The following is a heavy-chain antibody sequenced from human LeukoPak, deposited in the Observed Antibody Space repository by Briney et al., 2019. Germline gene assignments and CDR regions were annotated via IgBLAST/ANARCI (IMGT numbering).Heavy chain of an antibody. V-gene: IGHV4-61*02. Sequence: SETLSLTCTVSGGSISSGSHYWSWIRQPAGKGLEWIGRIYTSGSTNYNPSLKSRVTISVDTSKNQFSLKLRSVTAADTAVYYCARDDDFFDYWGQGTLVTVSS. CDR2: IYTSGST. CDR3: ARDDDFFDY. D-gene: IGHD1-1*01. J-gene: IGHJ4*02. CDR1: GGSISSGSHY.